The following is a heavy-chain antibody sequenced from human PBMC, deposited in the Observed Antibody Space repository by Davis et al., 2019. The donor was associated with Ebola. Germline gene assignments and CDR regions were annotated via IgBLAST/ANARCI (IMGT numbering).Heavy chain of an antibody. V-gene: IGHV3-15*01. J-gene: IGHJ4*02. CDR1: GITFINAW. Sequence: GESLKISCAASGITFINAWMSWVRQAPGKGLEWVGRSKSKTDVGTTDYAAPVKGRFTISRDDSKNTPYLQMNSLKTEDTAVYYCTAGVGATDHDYWGQGTLVTVSS. CDR2: SKSKTDVGTT. D-gene: IGHD1-26*01. CDR3: TAGVGATDHDY.